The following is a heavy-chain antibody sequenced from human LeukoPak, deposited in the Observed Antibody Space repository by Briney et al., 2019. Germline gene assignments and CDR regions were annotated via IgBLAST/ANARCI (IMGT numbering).Heavy chain of an antibody. CDR1: RFTFEDYT. CDR3: AKDSDSSGYSFDY. Sequence: GGALRLSCAASRFTFEDYTMRSGRPAPGRGLECVSLISWDGGSTYYADSVKGRFTISRDNSKNSLYLQMSSLRAEDTALYYCAKDSDSSGYSFDYWGQGTLVTVSS. CDR2: ISWDGGST. J-gene: IGHJ4*02. D-gene: IGHD3-22*01. V-gene: IGHV3-43D*03.